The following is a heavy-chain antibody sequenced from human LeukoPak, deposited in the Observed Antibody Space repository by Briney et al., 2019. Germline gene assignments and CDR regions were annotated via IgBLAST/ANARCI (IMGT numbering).Heavy chain of an antibody. CDR2: ISNNGGYT. D-gene: IGHD2-15*01. J-gene: IGHJ4*02. V-gene: IGHV3-23*01. CDR3: AKQLGYCSDGSCYFPY. CDR1: GFTFSSSA. Sequence: GGSLRLSCAASGFTFSSSAMSWVRQAPGKGLEWVSAISNNGGYTYYADSVQGRFTISRDNSKSTLCLQMNSLRAEDTAVYYCAKQLGYCSDGSCYFPYWGQGTQVTVSS.